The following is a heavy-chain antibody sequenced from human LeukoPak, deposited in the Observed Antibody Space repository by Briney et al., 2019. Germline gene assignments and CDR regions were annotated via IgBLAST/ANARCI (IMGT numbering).Heavy chain of an antibody. CDR2: ISSSSSTI. CDR3: ARVNYDFWSGHGWFDP. D-gene: IGHD3-3*01. CDR1: GFTFSSYG. J-gene: IGHJ5*02. Sequence: GGSLRLSCAASGFTFSSYGMHWVRQAPGKGLEWVSYISSSSSTIYYADSVKGRFTISRDNAKNSLYLQMNSLRAEDTAVYYCARVNYDFWSGHGWFDPWGQGTLVTVSS. V-gene: IGHV3-48*01.